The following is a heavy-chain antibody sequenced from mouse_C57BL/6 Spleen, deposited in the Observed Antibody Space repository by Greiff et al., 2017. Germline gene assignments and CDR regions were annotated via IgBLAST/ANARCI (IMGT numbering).Heavy chain of an antibody. CDR1: GFSLTSYG. J-gene: IGHJ3*01. D-gene: IGHD2-4*01. V-gene: IGHV2-2*01. CDR3: ASYYDEGAWFAY. CDR2: IWSGGST. Sequence: VKLMESGPGLVQPSQSLSITCTVSGFSLTSYGVHWVRQSPGKGLEWLGVIWSGGSTDYNAAFISRLSISKDNSKSQVFFKMNSLQADDTAIYYCASYYDEGAWFAYWGQGTLVTVSA.